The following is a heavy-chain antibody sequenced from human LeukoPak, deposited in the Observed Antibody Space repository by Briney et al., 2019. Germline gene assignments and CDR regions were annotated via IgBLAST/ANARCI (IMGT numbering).Heavy chain of an antibody. D-gene: IGHD3-16*02. CDR2: IYPGDSDT. V-gene: IGHV5-51*01. CDR1: GYSFTSYW. CDR3: ARRYDYVWGSYRWDYFDY. J-gene: IGHJ4*02. Sequence: LGEPLKISCKGSGYSFTSYWIGWVRQMPGKGLEWMGIIYPGDSDTRYSPSFQGQVTISADKSISTAYLQWSSLKASDTAMYYCARRYDYVWGSYRWDYFDYWGQGTLVTVSP.